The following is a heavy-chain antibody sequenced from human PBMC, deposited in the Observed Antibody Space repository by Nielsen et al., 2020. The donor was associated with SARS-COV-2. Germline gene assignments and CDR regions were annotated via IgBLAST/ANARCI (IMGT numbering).Heavy chain of an antibody. V-gene: IGHV3-9*01. CDR2: ISWNSVSI. CDR1: GSTFDDYA. J-gene: IGHJ2*01. CDR3: AKVYGDYVGFFDV. Sequence: GGSLRLSCVGSGSTFDDYAMHWVRQAPGKGLEWVSGISWNSVSIDYADSVKGRFTISRDNAKSSLYLQMNSLRAEDTAFYYCAKVYGDYVGFFDVWGRGTLVTVSS. D-gene: IGHD4-17*01.